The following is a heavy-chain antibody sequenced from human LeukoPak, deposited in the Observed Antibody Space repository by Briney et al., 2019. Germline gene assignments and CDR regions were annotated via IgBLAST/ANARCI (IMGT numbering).Heavy chain of an antibody. V-gene: IGHV1-2*02. CDR2: INPNSGGT. CDR3: ARNQGALNDAFGI. J-gene: IGHJ3*02. Sequence: ASVKVSCKASGYTFTGCYMHWVRQAPGQGLEWMGWINPNSGGTNYAQKFQGRVTMTRNTSISTAYMELSRLRSDDTAVYYCARNQGALNDAFGIWGQGPMVTVSS. CDR1: GYTFTGCY. D-gene: IGHD1-26*01.